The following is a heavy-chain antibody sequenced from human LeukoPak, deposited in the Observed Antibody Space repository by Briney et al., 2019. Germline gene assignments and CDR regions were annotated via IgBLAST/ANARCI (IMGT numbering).Heavy chain of an antibody. V-gene: IGHV3-43*02. D-gene: IGHD3-10*01. J-gene: IGHJ4*02. CDR2: ISGDGGST. CDR3: AKDGRFGDIHDGLFNY. Sequence: GGSLRLSCAASGFTFDDYAMHWVRQAPGKGLEWVSLISGDGGSTYYADSVKGRFTISRDNSKNSLYLQMNSLRTEDTALYYCAKDGRFGDIHDGLFNYWGQGTLVTVSS. CDR1: GFTFDDYA.